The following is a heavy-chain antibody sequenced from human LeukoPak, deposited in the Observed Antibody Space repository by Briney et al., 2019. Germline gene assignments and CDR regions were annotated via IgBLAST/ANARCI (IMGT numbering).Heavy chain of an antibody. J-gene: IGHJ4*02. CDR1: GFTFINYA. CDR2: TVGGRPDT. Sequence: GGSLRLSCAASGFTFINYAMSWVRQTPGKGLEWVSATVGGRPDTYHADSVRGRFTVSRDNSMNTLYLQMNSLRVEDTAGYYCTKAPVRSCTGTFCYPFDYWGQGILVTVSS. V-gene: IGHV3-23*01. CDR3: TKAPVRSCTGTFCYPFDY. D-gene: IGHD2-8*02.